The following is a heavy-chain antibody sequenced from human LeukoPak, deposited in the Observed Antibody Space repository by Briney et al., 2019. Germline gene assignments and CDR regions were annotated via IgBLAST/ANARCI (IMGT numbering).Heavy chain of an antibody. CDR1: RGSSTVYY. Sequence: SETLSPTSALYRGSSTVYYCSWIRQPPGKRLECIGEINHSGSATYNPSLKSRVTISVDTSKNQFSLKLSSVTAADTAVYYCARDAFGIAARPYYMDVWGKGTTVTVSS. CDR2: INHSGSA. J-gene: IGHJ6*03. CDR3: ARDAFGIAARPYYMDV. V-gene: IGHV4-34*01. D-gene: IGHD6-6*01.